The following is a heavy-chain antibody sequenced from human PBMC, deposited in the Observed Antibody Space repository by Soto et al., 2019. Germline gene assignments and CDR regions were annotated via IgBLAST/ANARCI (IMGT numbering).Heavy chain of an antibody. CDR1: GGSISSSGYY. Sequence: ASETLSLTCSVSGGSISSSGYYWGWIRQPPGKGLEWIGRIYYSGSTYYNPSLESRVTISVDTSKNQFSLKLSSVTAADTAVYYCARPIPGYYGMDVWGQGTTVTAP. CDR2: IYYSGST. V-gene: IGHV4-39*01. CDR3: ARPIPGYYGMDV. J-gene: IGHJ6*02. D-gene: IGHD2-21*01.